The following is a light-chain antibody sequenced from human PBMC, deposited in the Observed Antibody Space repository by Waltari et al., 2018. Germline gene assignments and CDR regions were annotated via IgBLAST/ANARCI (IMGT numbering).Light chain of an antibody. CDR2: DAS. CDR1: QSVGNY. V-gene: IGKV3-11*01. J-gene: IGKJ4*01. Sequence: EIVLTQSPATLSLSPGDRATLSCRASQSVGNYLVWYQHKPGQAPRLLIYDASNRASGIPPRFSGSGSGTDFTRTISSLEPEDFAFYYCQQRNNWPPGLTFGGGTKVEI. CDR3: QQRNNWPPGLT.